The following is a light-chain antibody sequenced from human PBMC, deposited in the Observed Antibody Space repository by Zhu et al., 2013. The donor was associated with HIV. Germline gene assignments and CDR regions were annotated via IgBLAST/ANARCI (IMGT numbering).Light chain of an antibody. Sequence: EVVLTQSPVTLSLSPGERATLSCRASQSVGNQLAWYQQRPGQAPRLLLYETSNRATGVPGRFSGSGSGTDFTLTITSLEPEDFVIYYCQQRNSWPRTFGQGTRVEI. J-gene: IGKJ1*01. CDR3: QQRNSWPRT. CDR1: QSVGNQ. CDR2: ETS. V-gene: IGKV3-11*01.